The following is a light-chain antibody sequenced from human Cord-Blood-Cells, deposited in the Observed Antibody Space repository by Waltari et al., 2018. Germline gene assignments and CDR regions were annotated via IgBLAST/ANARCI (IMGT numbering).Light chain of an antibody. CDR1: SSNIGSNY. CDR2: RNN. J-gene: IGLJ3*02. V-gene: IGLV1-47*01. CDR3: AAWDDSLSGWV. Sequence: QSVLTQPPSASGTPGQRVTISCSGSSSNIGSNYVYWYKQLPGTAPKLLIYRNNQRPSGGPDRFFGSKSGTSASLAISGRRSEDEAEYYCAAWDDSLSGWVFGGWTKLTVL.